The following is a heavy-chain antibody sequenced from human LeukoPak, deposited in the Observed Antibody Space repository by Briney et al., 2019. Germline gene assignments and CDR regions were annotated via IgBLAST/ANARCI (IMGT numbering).Heavy chain of an antibody. Sequence: ASVKVSCKASGYTFTGYGISWVRQAPGQGLEWMGWISAYNGNTNYAQKLQGRVTMTTDTSTSTAYMELRSLRSDDTAVYYCARAVYYGSGVPKDFDYWGQGTLVTVSS. CDR1: GYTFTGYG. CDR2: ISAYNGNT. CDR3: ARAVYYGSGVPKDFDY. J-gene: IGHJ4*02. V-gene: IGHV1-18*01. D-gene: IGHD3-10*01.